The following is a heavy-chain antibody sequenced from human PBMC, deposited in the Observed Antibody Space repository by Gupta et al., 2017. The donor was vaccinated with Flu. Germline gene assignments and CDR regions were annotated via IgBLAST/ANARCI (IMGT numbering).Heavy chain of an antibody. CDR2: LIADGTT. CDR3: AQAGAFGRRRALEI. V-gene: IGHV3-23*01. Sequence: YAMTWVRKDPGKGLQWLSFLIADGTTFYADSVEGRFTISRDNSKNTLYLRINSLRVEDTAVYYCAQAGAFGRRRALEIWGPGIMVTVSS. CDR1: YA. J-gene: IGHJ3*02. D-gene: IGHD3-3*01.